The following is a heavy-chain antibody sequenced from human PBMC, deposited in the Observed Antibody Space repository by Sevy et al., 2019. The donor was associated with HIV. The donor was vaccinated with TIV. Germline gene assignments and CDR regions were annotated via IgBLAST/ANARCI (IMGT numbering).Heavy chain of an antibody. V-gene: IGHV1-2*02. Sequence: ASVKVSCKASGHTFSGYNIQWVRQAPGQGLEWMGWINSNSGAISYAQKFQDRVTMTRDTSISTAYMELSRLTSDDTAVYYCATEYSYDYWGQGTLVTVSS. CDR2: INSNSGAI. CDR1: GHTFSGYN. J-gene: IGHJ4*02. CDR3: ATEYSYDY. D-gene: IGHD4-4*01.